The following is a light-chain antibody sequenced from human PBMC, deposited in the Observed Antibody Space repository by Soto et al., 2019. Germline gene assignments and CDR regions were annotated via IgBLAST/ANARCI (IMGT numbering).Light chain of an antibody. CDR2: GDY. CDR3: AAWDDGLHGYV. CDR1: SSNVGRNI. V-gene: IGLV1-44*01. Sequence: QSVLTQPPSASGTPGQRVTISCSGSSSNVGRNIVNWYQQLPGTAPKLLIYGDYQRPSGVPGRFSGSKSGTSASLAISGLQSEDEDDYYCAAWDDGLHGYVFGTGTKLTVL. J-gene: IGLJ1*01.